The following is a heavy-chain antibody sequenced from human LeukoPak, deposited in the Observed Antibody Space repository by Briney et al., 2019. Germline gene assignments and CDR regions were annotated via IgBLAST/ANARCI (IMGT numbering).Heavy chain of an antibody. V-gene: IGHV4-59*01. CDR2: IYSSGST. D-gene: IGHD3-10*01. CDR1: GGSISSYY. Sequence: SETLSLTCTVSGGSISSYYWSWIRQPPGKGLEWIGYIYSSGSTNYNPSLKSRLAISVDASKNQFSLKLTSVTAADTAVYYCARAYYYGSGSYGLDYWGQGTLVTVSS. CDR3: ARAYYYGSGSYGLDY. J-gene: IGHJ4*02.